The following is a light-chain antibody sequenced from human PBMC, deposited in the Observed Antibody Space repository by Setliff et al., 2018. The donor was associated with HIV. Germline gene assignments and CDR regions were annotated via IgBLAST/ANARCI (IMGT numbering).Light chain of an antibody. Sequence: SALTQPASVSGSPGQSITISCTGTSSDVGGYNYVSWYQQHPGKAPKLMIYEVSNRPSGVSNRFSGSKSANAASLTISGLQAEDEADYYCCSSAGTYTSFFVFGTGTKVTVL. CDR1: SSDVGGYNY. CDR3: CSSAGTYTSFFV. J-gene: IGLJ1*01. CDR2: EVS. V-gene: IGLV2-14*01.